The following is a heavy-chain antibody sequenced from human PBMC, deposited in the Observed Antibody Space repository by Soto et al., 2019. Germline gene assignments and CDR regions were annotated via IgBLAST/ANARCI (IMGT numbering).Heavy chain of an antibody. V-gene: IGHV3-21*01. D-gene: IGHD4-17*01. CDR2: ISSSSSYI. CDR1: GFTFSSYS. CDR3: ERNTVTTGPYYYYGTDD. Sequence: PVGSLRLACAASGFTFSSYSMNWVRQAPGKGLEWVSSISSSSSYIYYADSVKGRFTISRDNAKNSLYLQMNSLRAAETAVYYCERNTVTTGPYYYYGTDDWAQGTTVNVSS. J-gene: IGHJ6*02.